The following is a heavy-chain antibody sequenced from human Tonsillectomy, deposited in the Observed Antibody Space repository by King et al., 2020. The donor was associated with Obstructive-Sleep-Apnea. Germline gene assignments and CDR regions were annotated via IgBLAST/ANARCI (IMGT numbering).Heavy chain of an antibody. CDR1: GFTFSSYW. V-gene: IGHV3-74*01. CDR3: ARDRDCRSTSCFFGMDV. Sequence: VQLVESGGGLVQPGGSLRLSCAASGFTFSSYWMHWFRQAPGRGLVWVSRINSDGSTTTYADSGKGRFTISSDNAKNTLHLQMSSQRAEDTAVYFCARDRDCRSTSCFFGMDVWGQGTTVTVSS. CDR2: INSDGSTT. J-gene: IGHJ6*02. D-gene: IGHD2-2*01.